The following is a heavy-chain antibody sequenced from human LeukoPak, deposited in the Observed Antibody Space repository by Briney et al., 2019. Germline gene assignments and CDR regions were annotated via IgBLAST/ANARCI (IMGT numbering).Heavy chain of an antibody. V-gene: IGHV3-7*01. CDR3: ARVLMSGYYGGSYYEYGFDY. CDR1: GFTFSSYW. CDR2: IKQDGSEK. D-gene: IGHD3-10*01. J-gene: IGHJ4*02. Sequence: QPGGSLRLSCAASGFTFSSYWMHWVRQAPGKGLEWVANIKQDGSEKYYVDSVKGRFTISRDNAKNSLYVQMNSLRAEDTAVYYCARVLMSGYYGGSYYEYGFDYWGQGTLVTVSS.